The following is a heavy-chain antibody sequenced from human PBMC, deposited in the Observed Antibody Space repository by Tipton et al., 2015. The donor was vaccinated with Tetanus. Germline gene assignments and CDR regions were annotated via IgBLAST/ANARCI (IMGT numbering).Heavy chain of an antibody. D-gene: IGHD3-3*01. Sequence: TLSLTCTVSGASIRGGTFYWGWIRQPPGKGLEWIGSIYASGDTYYIPSLKSRVTISVDTSTNQFSLIRNPMAAADPGVYYCARHQSGYFTPFDYWGQGKLVTVSS. CDR2: IYASGDT. V-gene: IGHV4-39*01. CDR3: ARHQSGYFTPFDY. J-gene: IGHJ4*02. CDR1: GASIRGGTFY.